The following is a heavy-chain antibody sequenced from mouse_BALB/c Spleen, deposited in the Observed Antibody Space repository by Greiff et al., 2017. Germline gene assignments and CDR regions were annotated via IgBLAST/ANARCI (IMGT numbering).Heavy chain of an antibody. CDR1: GYTFTSYW. Sequence: VQLQQPGAELVKPGASVKMSCKASGYTFTSYWMHWVKQRPGQGLEWIGTIDPSDSYTSYNQKFKGKATLTVDTSSSTAYMQLSSLTSEDSAVYYCTRGYYYAMDYWGQGTSVTVSS. CDR2: IDPSDSYT. J-gene: IGHJ4*01. CDR3: TRGYYYAMDY. V-gene: IGHV1S127*01.